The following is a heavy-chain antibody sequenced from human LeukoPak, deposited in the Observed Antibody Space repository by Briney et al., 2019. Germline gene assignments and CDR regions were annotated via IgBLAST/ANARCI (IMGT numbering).Heavy chain of an antibody. CDR2: INHSGST. Sequence: SETLSLTCAVYGGSFSGYYWSWIRQPPGKGLEWIGEINHSGSTNYNPSLKSRVTISVDTSKNQFSLKLSSVTAADTAVYYCARDPRGGTGDYWGQGTLVTVSS. V-gene: IGHV4-34*01. J-gene: IGHJ4*02. CDR3: ARDPRGGTGDY. CDR1: GGSFSGYY. D-gene: IGHD3-10*01.